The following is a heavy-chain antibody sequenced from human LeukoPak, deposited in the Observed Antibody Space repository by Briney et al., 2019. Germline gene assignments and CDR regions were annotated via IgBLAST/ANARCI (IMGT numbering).Heavy chain of an antibody. CDR1: GGSISSGDYY. V-gene: IGHV4-30-4*08. CDR3: AREGCSSTFDY. Sequence: SETLSLTCTVSGGSISSGDYYWSWIRQPPGKGLEWIGYIYYSGSTYYNPSLKSRVTISVDTSKNQFSLKLSSVTAADTAVYYCAREGCSSTFDYWGQGTLVTVSS. J-gene: IGHJ4*02. D-gene: IGHD6-19*01. CDR2: IYYSGST.